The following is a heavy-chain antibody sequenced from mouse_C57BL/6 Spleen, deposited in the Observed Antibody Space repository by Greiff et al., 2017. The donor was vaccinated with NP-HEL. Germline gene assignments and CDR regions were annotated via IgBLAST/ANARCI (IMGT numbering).Heavy chain of an antibody. CDR1: GYSITSGYY. V-gene: IGHV3-6*01. CDR2: ISYDGSN. J-gene: IGHJ3*01. Sequence: ESGPGLVKPSQSLSLTCSVTGYSITSGYYWNWIRQFPGNKLEWMGYISYDGSNNYNPSLKNRISITRDTSKNQFFLKLNSVTTEDTATYYCARYDPPWFAYWGQGTLVTVSA. CDR3: ARYDPPWFAY. D-gene: IGHD2-3*01.